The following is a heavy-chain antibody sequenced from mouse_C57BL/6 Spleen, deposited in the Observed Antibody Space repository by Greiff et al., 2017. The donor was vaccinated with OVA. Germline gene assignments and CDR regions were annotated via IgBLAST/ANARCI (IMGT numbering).Heavy chain of an antibody. J-gene: IGHJ1*03. CDR1: GFTFSDYG. CDR2: ISSGSSTI. D-gene: IGHD2-3*01. Sequence: EVKLMESGGGLVKPGGSLKLSCAASGFTFSDYGMHWVRQAPEKGLEWVAYISSGSSTIYYADTVKGRFTISRDNAKNTLFLQMTSLRSEDTAMYYCARPGGYYLHWYFDVWGTGTTVTVSS. CDR3: ARPGGYYLHWYFDV. V-gene: IGHV5-17*01.